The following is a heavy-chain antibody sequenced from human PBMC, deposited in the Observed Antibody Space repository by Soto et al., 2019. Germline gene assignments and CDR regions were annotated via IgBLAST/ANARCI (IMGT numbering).Heavy chain of an antibody. D-gene: IGHD6-6*01. V-gene: IGHV4-61*01. CDR2: IYYSGST. CDR1: GGSVSSGSHY. Sequence: SETLSLTCTVSGGSVSSGSHYWSWIRQPPGKGLEWIGYIYYSGSTNYNPSLKSRVTISVDTSKNQFSLKLSSVTAADTAVFYCARDRDSSSHYYYGMDVWGQGTTVTVSS. CDR3: ARDRDSSSHYYYGMDV. J-gene: IGHJ6*02.